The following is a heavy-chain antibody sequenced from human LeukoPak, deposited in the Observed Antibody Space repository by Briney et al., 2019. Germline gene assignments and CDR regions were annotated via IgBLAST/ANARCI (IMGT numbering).Heavy chain of an antibody. CDR2: ITGDGSDI. V-gene: IGHV3-74*01. D-gene: IGHD4-17*01. J-gene: IGHJ5*02. CDR3: ARDAYTTTSNWLAP. CDR1: GFTLNKYW. Sequence: GGSLRLSCEASGFTLNKYWMHWVRQAPGKGLVWVSRITGDGSDIAYADSVKGRFTVSRDDAKHTLFLQLTSLGVEDTAIYYCARDAYTTTSNWLAPWGQGTLVTVSS.